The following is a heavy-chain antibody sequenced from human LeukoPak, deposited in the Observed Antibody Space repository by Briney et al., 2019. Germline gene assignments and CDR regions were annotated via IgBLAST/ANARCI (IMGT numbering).Heavy chain of an antibody. CDR3: ARPYGSGSQNYYYYYYMDV. V-gene: IGHV4-34*01. D-gene: IGHD3-10*01. Sequence: PSETLSLTCAVYGGSFSGYYWSWIRQPPGKGLEWIGEINHSGSTNYNPSLKSRVTISVDTSKNQFSLKLSSVTAADTAVYYCARPYGSGSQNYYYYYYMDVWGKGTTVTVSS. CDR1: GGSFSGYY. CDR2: INHSGST. J-gene: IGHJ6*03.